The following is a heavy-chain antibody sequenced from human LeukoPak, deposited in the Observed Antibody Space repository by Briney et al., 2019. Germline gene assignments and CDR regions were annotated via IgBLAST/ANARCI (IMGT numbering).Heavy chain of an antibody. CDR2: INPSGGST. Sequence: ASVKVSCKASGYTFTSYYLHWVRPAPGQGLEWMGIINPSGGSTNYPQKLQGRVTLTRDTSTSTVYMELSSLRSEDTAVYYCARGLGNGDYWGQGTLVTVSS. V-gene: IGHV1-46*01. CDR1: GYTFTSYY. J-gene: IGHJ4*02. D-gene: IGHD7-27*01. CDR3: ARGLGNGDY.